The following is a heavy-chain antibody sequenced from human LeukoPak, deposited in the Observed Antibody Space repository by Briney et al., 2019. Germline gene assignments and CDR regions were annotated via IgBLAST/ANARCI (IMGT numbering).Heavy chain of an antibody. V-gene: IGHV3-23*01. CDR3: ARVQYGNLSGSYRTFFDF. D-gene: IGHD3-10*01. J-gene: IGHJ4*02. Sequence: GGSLRLSCAVSGFTFTSYAISWVRQAPGKALEWVSSISGSGDRTYYADSVKGRFTLSRDKSKNTVYLQMDSLRVAETAVYYCARVQYGNLSGSYRTFFDFWGQGALVTVS. CDR1: GFTFTSYA. CDR2: ISGSGDRT.